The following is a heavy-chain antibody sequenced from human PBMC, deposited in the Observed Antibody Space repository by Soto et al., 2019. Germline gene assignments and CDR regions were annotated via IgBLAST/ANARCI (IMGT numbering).Heavy chain of an antibody. D-gene: IGHD2-8*01. CDR1: GGTFSSYA. Sequence: VASVKVSCKASGGTFSSYAISWVRQAPGQGLEWMGGIIPIFGTANYAQKFQGRVTITADESTSTAYMELSSLRSEDTAVYYCASPSGIYCTNGVCYTGDYYYHGMDVWGQGTTVTVSS. V-gene: IGHV1-69*13. CDR2: IIPIFGTA. J-gene: IGHJ6*02. CDR3: ASPSGIYCTNGVCYTGDYYYHGMDV.